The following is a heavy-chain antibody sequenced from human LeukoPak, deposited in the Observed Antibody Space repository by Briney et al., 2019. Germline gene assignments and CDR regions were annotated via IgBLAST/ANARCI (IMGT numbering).Heavy chain of an antibody. J-gene: IGHJ4*02. CDR2: INPNSGGT. V-gene: IGHV1-2*02. Sequence: ASLKVSCKASGYTFTGYYMHWVRQAPGQGLEWMGWINPNSGGTNYAQKFQGRVTMTRDTSISTAYMELSRLRSDDTAVYYCARDYDSSGYNFDYWGQGTLVTVSS. D-gene: IGHD3-22*01. CDR3: ARDYDSSGYNFDY. CDR1: GYTFTGYY.